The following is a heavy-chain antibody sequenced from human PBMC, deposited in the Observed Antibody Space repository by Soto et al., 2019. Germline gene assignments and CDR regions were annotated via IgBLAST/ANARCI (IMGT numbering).Heavy chain of an antibody. CDR2: ISSSGSTI. J-gene: IGHJ6*01. CDR1: GFTFSSYE. V-gene: IGHV3-48*03. D-gene: IGHD6-13*01. CDR3: XRDHSSSWYASSYGMDV. Sequence: GGSLRLSCAASGFTFSSYEMNWVRQAPGKGLEWVSYISSSGSTIYYADSVKGRFTISRDNAKNSLYLQMNSLRAEDTAVYYCXRDHSSSWYASSYGMDVWGQGTTVTVSS.